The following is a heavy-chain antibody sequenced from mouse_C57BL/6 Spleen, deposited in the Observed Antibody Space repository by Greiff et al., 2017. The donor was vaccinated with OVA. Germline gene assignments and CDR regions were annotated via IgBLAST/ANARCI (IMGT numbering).Heavy chain of an antibody. CDR2: IYPSDSET. CDR3: ARLGPPGY. Sequence: VQLQQPGAELVRPGSSVKLSCKASGYTFTSYWMDWVKQRPGQGLEWIGNIYPSDSETHYNQKFKDKATLTVDKSSSTAYMQLSSLTSEDSAVYYCARLGPPGYWGQGTTLTVSS. CDR1: GYTFTSYW. D-gene: IGHD4-1*01. V-gene: IGHV1-61*01. J-gene: IGHJ2*01.